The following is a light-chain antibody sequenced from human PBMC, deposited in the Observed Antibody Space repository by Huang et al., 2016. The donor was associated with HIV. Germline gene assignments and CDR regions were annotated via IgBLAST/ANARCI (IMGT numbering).Light chain of an antibody. CDR1: QNITNNL. V-gene: IGKV3-20*01. CDR2: VAS. Sequence: EIVLTQSPGTLSLSPGERAALSCRVSQNITNNLFAWYQQKSGQAPRLLSSVASSRDSGIPGRFSGSGFGTDFTLIISRLEPQDSAVFYCQQYLTSPLTFGGGTNVEI. J-gene: IGKJ4*01. CDR3: QQYLTSPLT.